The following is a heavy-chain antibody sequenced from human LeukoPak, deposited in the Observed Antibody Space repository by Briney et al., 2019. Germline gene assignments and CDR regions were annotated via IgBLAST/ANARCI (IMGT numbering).Heavy chain of an antibody. CDR3: ARGAGDPLTFDY. Sequence: ASVKVSCKSSGYTLTSYYMHWVRQAPGQGLEWMGIINPSGGNTGHAQKLQGRVTMTRDTSTSTVYMQLSSLRSEDTAIYYCARGAGDPLTFDYWGQGTLVTVSS. CDR2: INPSGGNT. D-gene: IGHD4-17*01. V-gene: IGHV1-46*01. J-gene: IGHJ4*02. CDR1: GYTLTSYY.